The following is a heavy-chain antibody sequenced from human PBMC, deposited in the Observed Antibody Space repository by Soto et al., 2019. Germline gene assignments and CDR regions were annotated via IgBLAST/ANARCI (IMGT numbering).Heavy chain of an antibody. D-gene: IGHD2-21*01. CDR2: ISGDGVSK. CDR3: AKKDRRYGVAIAFDS. Sequence: VQLLESGGDLVQPGGSLRLSCATSGSTFGNSAMSLVLQAPGKGLEWISAISGDGVSKLYADSVRGRFTISSDNAANTLYLQMNSLRGEDTALYYCAKKDRRYGVAIAFDSWGQGTLVTVSS. CDR1: GSTFGNSA. J-gene: IGHJ4*02. V-gene: IGHV3-23*01.